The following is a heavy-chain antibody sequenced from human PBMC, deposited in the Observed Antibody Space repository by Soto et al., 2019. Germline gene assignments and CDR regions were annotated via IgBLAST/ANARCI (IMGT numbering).Heavy chain of an antibody. D-gene: IGHD3-22*01. CDR3: ARDIVVVITTFYYGMDV. CDR1: GFTFSSYS. Sequence: GGSLRLSCAASGFTFSSYSMNWVRQAPGKGLEWVSYISSSSSTIYYADSVKGRFTISRDNAKNSLYLQMNSLRDEDTAVYYCARDIVVVITTFYYGMDVWGQGTTVTVSS. CDR2: ISSSSSTI. J-gene: IGHJ6*02. V-gene: IGHV3-48*02.